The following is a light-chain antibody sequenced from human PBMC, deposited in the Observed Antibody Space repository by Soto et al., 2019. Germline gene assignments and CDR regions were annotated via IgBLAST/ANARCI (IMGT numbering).Light chain of an antibody. V-gene: IGLV2-8*01. J-gene: IGLJ1*01. CDR3: RSDAGNKGYV. Sequence: QSALTQPPSASGSPGQSVTISCTGTSSDVGGYNYVSWYQQHPGIAPQLMIYEVSKRPSGVPDRSSGSKSGNTASLTVSGRQAEDDADYYCRSDAGNKGYVFRTGTQVTV. CDR1: SSDVGGYNY. CDR2: EVS.